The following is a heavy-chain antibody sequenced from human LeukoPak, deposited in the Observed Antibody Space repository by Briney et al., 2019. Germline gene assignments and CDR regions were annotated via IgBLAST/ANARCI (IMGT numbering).Heavy chain of an antibody. D-gene: IGHD3-10*01. J-gene: IGHJ4*02. CDR1: GFTFRNYA. Sequence: GGFLRLSCAASGFTFRNYAMSWVRQAPGKGLEWVSGISGSGTNTYYADSVKGRFTISRDNSKNTLYVQMNSLRVEDTAVYYCAREISGDSNFDSWGQGTLATVSS. CDR2: ISGSGTNT. CDR3: AREISGDSNFDS. V-gene: IGHV3-23*01.